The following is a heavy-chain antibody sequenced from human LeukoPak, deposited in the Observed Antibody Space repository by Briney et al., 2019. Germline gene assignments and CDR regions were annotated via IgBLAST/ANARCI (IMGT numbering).Heavy chain of an antibody. CDR1: GGSISSGGYY. D-gene: IGHD3-3*01. CDR3: ARARITIFGVVTVDSFDI. CDR2: IYYSGST. J-gene: IGHJ3*02. Sequence: PSQTLSLTCTVSGGSISSGGYYWSWIRQHPGKGLEWIGYIYYSGSTYYNPSLKSRVTISVDTSKNQFSLKLSSVTAADTAVYYCARARITIFGVVTVDSFDIWGQGTMVTVSP. V-gene: IGHV4-31*03.